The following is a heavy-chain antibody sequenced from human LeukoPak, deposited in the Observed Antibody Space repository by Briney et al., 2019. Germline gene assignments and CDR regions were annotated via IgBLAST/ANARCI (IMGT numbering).Heavy chain of an antibody. D-gene: IGHD3-16*01. CDR1: GFTFDDYA. J-gene: IGHJ4*02. Sequence: PGRSLRLSCAASGFTFDDYAMHWVRQAPGKGLEWVSGISWNSGSIGYADSVKGRFTISRDNAKNSLYLQMNSLRAEDTALYHCANGGGEGGFDYWGQGTLVTVSS. V-gene: IGHV3-9*01. CDR3: ANGGGEGGFDY. CDR2: ISWNSGSI.